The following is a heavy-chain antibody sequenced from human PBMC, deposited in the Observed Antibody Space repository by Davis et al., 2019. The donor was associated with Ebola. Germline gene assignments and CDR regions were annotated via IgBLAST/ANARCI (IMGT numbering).Heavy chain of an antibody. D-gene: IGHD2-8*01. J-gene: IGHJ5*02. CDR3: ARANEVLMVYAALFFT. CDR1: GYSISSGYY. V-gene: IGHV4-38-2*02. Sequence: PSETLSLTCTVSGYSISSGYYWGWIRQPPGKGLEWIGSIYHSGSTYYNPSLKSRVTISVDTSKNQFSLKLSSVTAADTAVYYCARANEVLMVYAALFFTWGQGTLVTVS. CDR2: IYHSGST.